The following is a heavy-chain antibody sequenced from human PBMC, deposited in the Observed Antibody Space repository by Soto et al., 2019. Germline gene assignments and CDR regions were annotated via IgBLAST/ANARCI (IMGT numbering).Heavy chain of an antibody. CDR3: AREVPYGYSRFDY. CDR2: VNAGNDNT. V-gene: IGHV1-3*01. Sequence: QVHLVQSGAEVKKPGASVKVSCKTSGYTFTNNVIHWVRQAPGQRLEWMGWVNAGNDNTKWSREFQGRLTLTQDTSAATAFVALSSLTSEDTAIYFCAREVPYGYSRFDYWGQGTLVTGSS. CDR1: GYTFTNNV. D-gene: IGHD5-18*01. J-gene: IGHJ4*02.